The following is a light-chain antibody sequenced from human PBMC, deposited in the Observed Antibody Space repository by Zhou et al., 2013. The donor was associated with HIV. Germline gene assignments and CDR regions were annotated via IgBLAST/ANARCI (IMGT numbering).Light chain of an antibody. Sequence: DIQMTQSPSTLSASIGDRVTITCRASQNIGSWLAWYQQKPGKAPEFLIYKASSLESGVPSRFSGSGSGTEFTLTISSLQPDDFATYYCQHMGTFGQGTKVEIK. CDR2: KAS. J-gene: IGKJ1*01. V-gene: IGKV1-5*03. CDR1: QNIGSW. CDR3: QHMGT.